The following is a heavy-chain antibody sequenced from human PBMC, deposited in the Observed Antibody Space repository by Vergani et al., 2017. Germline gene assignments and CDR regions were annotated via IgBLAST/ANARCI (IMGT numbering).Heavy chain of an antibody. CDR1: GRSISSGSYY. J-gene: IGHJ3*02. V-gene: IGHV4-31*03. Sequence: QVQLQESGPGLVKPSQTLSLTCTVSGRSISSGSYYWSWIRQPAGKGLEWIGYIYYSGSTYYNPSLKSRVTISVDTSKNQFSLKLSSVTAADTAVYYCARVGDYCSSTSCYAFDIWGQGTMVTVSS. CDR3: ARVGDYCSSTSCYAFDI. D-gene: IGHD2-2*01. CDR2: IYYSGST.